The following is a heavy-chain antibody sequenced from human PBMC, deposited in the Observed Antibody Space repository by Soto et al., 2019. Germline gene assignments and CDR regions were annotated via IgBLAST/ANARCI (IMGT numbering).Heavy chain of an antibody. CDR2: IYYSGST. J-gene: IGHJ6*03. CDR3: ASAYSSSSSDYEGGIPFYYYAGEG. Sequence: SETLSLTCTVSGGSISSYYWSWIRQPPGKGLEWIGYIYYSGSTNYNPSLKSRVTISVDTSKNQFSLKLSSVTAADTAVYYWASAYSSSSSDYEGGIPFYYYAGEGWCNGTTVNVPS. D-gene: IGHD6-13*01. CDR1: GGSISSYY. V-gene: IGHV4-59*08.